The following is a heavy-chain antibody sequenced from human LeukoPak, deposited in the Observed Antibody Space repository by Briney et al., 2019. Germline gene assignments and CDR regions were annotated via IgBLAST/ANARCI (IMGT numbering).Heavy chain of an antibody. V-gene: IGHV3-23*01. J-gene: IGHJ5*02. D-gene: IGHD3-10*01. CDR3: ANYLDYYGSRCRFDP. Sequence: GGSLRLSCAASGFPFSSYAMSWVRQAPGRGLEWVSAILGSGGSTYSVDSVKGRFTISRDYSKNTLYLQMISLRAEDAAVYYWANYLDYYGSRCRFDPWGQGTLVTVSS. CDR2: ILGSGGST. CDR1: GFPFSSYA.